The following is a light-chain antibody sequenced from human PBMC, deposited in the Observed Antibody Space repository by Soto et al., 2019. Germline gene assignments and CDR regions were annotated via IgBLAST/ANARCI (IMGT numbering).Light chain of an antibody. V-gene: IGLV1-44*01. Sequence: QSVLTQPPSESGTPGQRVTISCSGSSSNIGSNTVNWYQQLPGTAPKLLIYSNNQRPSGVPDRFSGSKSGTSASLAISGLQSEDEADYYCAAWDDSLHGVVFGGGTKLTV. J-gene: IGLJ2*01. CDR2: SNN. CDR3: AAWDDSLHGVV. CDR1: SSNIGSNT.